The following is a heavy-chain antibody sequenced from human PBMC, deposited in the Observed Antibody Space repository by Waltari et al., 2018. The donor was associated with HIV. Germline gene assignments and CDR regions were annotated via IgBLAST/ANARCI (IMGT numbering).Heavy chain of an antibody. CDR3: ASRGMHYYDSSGYYS. Sequence: QVLLQESGPGLVKPSETLSITCTVSGGSITSYYWSWIRQPPGKVLEWIVYIYYSGSTNYNPSLKSRATISVDTSKNQVSLKLSSVTAADTAVYYCASRGMHYYDSSGYYSWGQGTLVTVSS. D-gene: IGHD3-22*01. V-gene: IGHV4-59*01. CDR1: GGSITSYY. CDR2: IYYSGST. J-gene: IGHJ4*02.